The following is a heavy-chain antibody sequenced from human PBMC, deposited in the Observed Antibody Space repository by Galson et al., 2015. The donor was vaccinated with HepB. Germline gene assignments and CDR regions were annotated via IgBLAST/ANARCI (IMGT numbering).Heavy chain of an antibody. J-gene: IGHJ6*02. CDR2: INSDGSST. CDR3: ARVRELVRLDYYGMDV. Sequence: SLRLSCAASGFTFSSYWMHWVRQAPGKGLVWVSRINSDGSSTSYADSVKGRFTISRDNAKNTLYLQMNSLRAEDTAVYYCARVRELVRLDYYGMDVWGQGTTVTVSS. V-gene: IGHV3-74*01. D-gene: IGHD3-16*01. CDR1: GFTFSSYW.